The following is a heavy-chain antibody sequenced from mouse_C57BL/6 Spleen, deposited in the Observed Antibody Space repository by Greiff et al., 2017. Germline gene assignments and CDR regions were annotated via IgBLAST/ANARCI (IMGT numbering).Heavy chain of an antibody. CDR3: ARNPSGSACFDY. D-gene: IGHD1-1*01. J-gene: IGHJ2*01. CDR2: IDPSDSET. Sequence: QVQLQQPGAELVRPGSSVKLSCKASGYTFTSYWMHWVKQRPIQGLEWIGNIDPSDSETHYNQKFKDKATLTVDKSSSTAYMQRSSLTSEDAAVYYCARNPSGSACFDYWGQGTTLTVSS. V-gene: IGHV1-52*01. CDR1: GYTFTSYW.